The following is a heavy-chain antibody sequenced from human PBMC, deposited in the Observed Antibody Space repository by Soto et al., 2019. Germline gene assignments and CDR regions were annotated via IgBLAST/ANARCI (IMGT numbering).Heavy chain of an antibody. D-gene: IGHD5-12*01. V-gene: IGHV1-69*08. CDR2: IITLLGTA. Sequence: GASVKVCCKTSGGTFSNDIITWVRQATGQGLEWMGRIITLLGTANYAQKFQGRVTITADKSTSTAYMELNSLKSEDTAVYYCSKDSPIGSSFSGYDAIDLWGQGTLVTVSS. CDR3: SKDSPIGSSFSGYDAIDL. J-gene: IGHJ5*02. CDR1: GGTFSNDI.